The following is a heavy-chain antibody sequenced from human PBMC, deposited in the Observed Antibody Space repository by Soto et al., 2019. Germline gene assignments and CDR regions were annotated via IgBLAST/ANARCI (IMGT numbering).Heavy chain of an antibody. CDR1: GGIFTNYI. V-gene: IGHV1-69*02. D-gene: IGHD1-7*01. CDR2: IIPVLNIT. J-gene: IGHJ4*02. Sequence: QLVQSGTEMKRPGSSVKVSCETSGGIFTNYIFNWVRQAPGQGLEWMGWIIPVLNITNYAQKFQGRVPITADKSTSTAYLDLTSLRSEDTAIYFCAKAPTANSPSDYWGQGTLVTVSS. CDR3: AKAPTANSPSDY.